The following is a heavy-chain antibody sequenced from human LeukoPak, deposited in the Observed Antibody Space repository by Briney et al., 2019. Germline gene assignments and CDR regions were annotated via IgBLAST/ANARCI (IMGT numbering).Heavy chain of an antibody. CDR3: ARDAGRYCSSTSCYRGPFDP. CDR2: IYHSGST. V-gene: IGHV4-4*02. D-gene: IGHD2-2*01. CDR1: GGSISSSNW. J-gene: IGHJ5*02. Sequence: PSETLSLTCAVSGGSISSSNWWSWVRQPPGKGLEWIGEIYHSGSTNYNPSLKSRVTISVDKSKNQFSLKLSSVTAADTAVYYCARDAGRYCSSTSCYRGPFDPWGQGTLVTVSS.